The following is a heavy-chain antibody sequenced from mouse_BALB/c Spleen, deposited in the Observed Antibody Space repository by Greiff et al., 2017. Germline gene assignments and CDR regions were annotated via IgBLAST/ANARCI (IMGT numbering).Heavy chain of an antibody. CDR1: GFNIKDTY. J-gene: IGHJ3*01. CDR3: ATYGSSYPWFAY. CDR2: IDPENGNT. D-gene: IGHD1-1*01. V-gene: IGHV14-3*02. Sequence: VQLQQSGAELVKPGASVKLSCTASGFNIKDTYMHWVKQRPEQGLEWIGRIDPENGNTIYDPKFQGKASITADTSSNTAYLQLSSLTSEDTAVYYCATYGSSYPWFAYWGQGTLVTVSA.